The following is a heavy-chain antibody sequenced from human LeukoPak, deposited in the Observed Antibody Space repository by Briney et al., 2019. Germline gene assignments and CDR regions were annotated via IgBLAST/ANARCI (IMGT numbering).Heavy chain of an antibody. CDR1: GYTFTSYD. J-gene: IGHJ5*02. D-gene: IGHD3-3*01. CDR2: MNPNSGNT. V-gene: IGHV1-8*01. Sequence: ASVKVSCKASGYTFTSYDINWVRQATGQGLEWMGWMNPNSGNTGYAQKFQGRVTMTRNTSISTAYMELSSLRSDDTAVYYCARSSRSGSGYSYWFDPWGQGTLVTVSS. CDR3: ARSSRSGSGYSYWFDP.